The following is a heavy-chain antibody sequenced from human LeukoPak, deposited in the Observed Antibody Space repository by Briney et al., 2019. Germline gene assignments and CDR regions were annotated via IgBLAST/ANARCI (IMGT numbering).Heavy chain of an antibody. V-gene: IGHV4-38-2*02. CDR1: GYSISSGYH. CDR3: ARDMGYYRMDV. CDR2: IYYRGNA. D-gene: IGHD3-10*01. J-gene: IGHJ6*04. Sequence: SETLSLTCAVYGYSISSGYHWAWIRQPPGKGPELIGSIYYRGNAYYNPSLKSRVTISLDTSKNQFSLKLSSVTAADTAVYYCARDMGYYRMDVWGKGTTVIVSS.